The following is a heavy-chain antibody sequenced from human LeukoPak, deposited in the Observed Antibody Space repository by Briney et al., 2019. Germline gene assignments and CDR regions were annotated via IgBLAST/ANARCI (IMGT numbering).Heavy chain of an antibody. J-gene: IGHJ4*02. V-gene: IGHV3-33*01. Sequence: GGSLRLSCAASGFTFSNYGMHWVRQAPGKGLEWVAVIWDDGSNEYYADSEKGRFTIFRDNRRNTLYLQMNSLRAEDTAVYSCARDHSGTQDYWGQGTLVTVSS. CDR2: IWDDGSNE. D-gene: IGHD1-1*01. CDR1: GFTFSNYG. CDR3: ARDHSGTQDY.